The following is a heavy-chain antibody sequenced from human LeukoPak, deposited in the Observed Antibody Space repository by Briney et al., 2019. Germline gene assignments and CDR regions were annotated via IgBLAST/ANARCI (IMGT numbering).Heavy chain of an antibody. V-gene: IGHV3-53*01. Sequence: GGSLRLSCAASGFTVSSNYMSWVRQAPGKGLEWVSVIYSGGSKYYADSVKGRFTISRDNSKNTLYLQMSSLRAEDTAVYYCARGSNWYYFDYWGQGTLVTVSS. CDR2: IYSGGSK. CDR3: ARGSNWYYFDY. D-gene: IGHD6-13*01. CDR1: GFTVSSNY. J-gene: IGHJ4*02.